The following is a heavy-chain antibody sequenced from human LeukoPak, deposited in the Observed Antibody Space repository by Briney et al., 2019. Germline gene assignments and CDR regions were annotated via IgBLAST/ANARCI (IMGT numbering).Heavy chain of an antibody. V-gene: IGHV3-21*01. D-gene: IGHD1-14*01. J-gene: IGHJ6*02. CDR1: GFTFSSYS. CDR2: ISSSSSYI. CDR3: ARSRSTGGMDV. Sequence: GGSLRLSCAASGFTFSSYSMNWVRQAPGKGLEWVSSISSSSSYIYYADSVKGRFTISRDNAKNSLYLQMNSLRAEDTAVYYCARSRSTGGMDVWGQGTTVTVSS.